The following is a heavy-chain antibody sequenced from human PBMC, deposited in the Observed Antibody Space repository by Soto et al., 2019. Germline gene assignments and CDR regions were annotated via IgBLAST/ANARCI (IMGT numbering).Heavy chain of an antibody. D-gene: IGHD2-8*01. CDR3: ARDVRPAHTNWFDP. CDR2: FYYTGST. Sequence: PSETLSLTCTVSGGSVSSGNYYWSWIRQPPGKGLEWIGYFYYTGSTNYNPSLKSRVTISVDTSKNQFSLKLSSVTAADTAVYYCARDVRPAHTNWFDPWGQGTLVTVSS. CDR1: GGSVSSGNYY. J-gene: IGHJ5*02. V-gene: IGHV4-61*01.